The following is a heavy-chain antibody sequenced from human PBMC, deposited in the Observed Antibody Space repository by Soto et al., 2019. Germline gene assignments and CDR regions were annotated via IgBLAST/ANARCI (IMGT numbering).Heavy chain of an antibody. CDR1: GFTFSSYA. V-gene: IGHV3-23*01. CDR2: ISGGGDIT. D-gene: IGHD2-2*01. J-gene: IGHJ4*02. Sequence: EVQLLESGGGLVQPGGSLRLSCAASGFTFSSYAMSWVRQAPGKGLEWVSDISGGGDITYYADSVKGRFTITRVNSKNTLYLQMNSLRVEDTAIYYWAKAYCASTSCASDYWGQGSLVTVSS. CDR3: AKAYCASTSCASDY.